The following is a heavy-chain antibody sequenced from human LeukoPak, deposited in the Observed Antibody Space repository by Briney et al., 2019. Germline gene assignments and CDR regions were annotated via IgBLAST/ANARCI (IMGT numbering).Heavy chain of an antibody. CDR2: ISGSAYNS. J-gene: IGHJ4*02. V-gene: IGHV3-23*01. D-gene: IGHD1-26*01. CDR1: GFTFSSYG. Sequence: GGSLRLSCAASGFTFSSYGLSWVRQAPGKGLEWVSTISGSAYNSYYADSVKGRFTISRDNSADTLYLQMDNLRAEDTALYYCAKHSGSYFIYYIDSWGQGTLVTVSS. CDR3: AKHSGSYFIYYIDS.